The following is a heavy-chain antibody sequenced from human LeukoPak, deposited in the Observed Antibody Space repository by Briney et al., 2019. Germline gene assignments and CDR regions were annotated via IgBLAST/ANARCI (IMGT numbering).Heavy chain of an antibody. J-gene: IGHJ4*02. Sequence: GGSLRLSCAASGFTFSSYAMSWVRQAPGKGLEWVSAISGSGGSTYYADSVKGRFTISRDNSKNTLYLQMNSLRAEDTAVYYCAKSDDRAGWSELYYFDYWGQGTLVTVSS. CDR1: GFTFSSYA. V-gene: IGHV3-23*01. CDR2: ISGSGGST. CDR3: AKSDDRAGWSELYYFDY. D-gene: IGHD6-19*01.